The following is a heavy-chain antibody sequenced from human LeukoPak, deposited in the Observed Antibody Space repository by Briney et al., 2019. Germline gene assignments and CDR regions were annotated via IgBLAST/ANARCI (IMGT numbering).Heavy chain of an antibody. Sequence: SETLSLTCTVSGGSISSSSYYWGWIRQPPGKGLEWLGYISYTGSTNYNSSLKSRLTISIEASKNQFSLKLSSLTAADTAVYYCTRHTGGTTYDYWGQGTLVTVSS. V-gene: IGHV4-61*05. CDR1: GGSISSSSYY. J-gene: IGHJ4*02. CDR3: TRHTGGTTYDY. CDR2: ISYTGST. D-gene: IGHD4-17*01.